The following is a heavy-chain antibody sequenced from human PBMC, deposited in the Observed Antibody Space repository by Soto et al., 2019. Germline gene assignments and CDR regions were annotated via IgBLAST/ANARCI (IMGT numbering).Heavy chain of an antibody. D-gene: IGHD3-16*02. CDR3: AGGSSEIGGVIVITEAFDI. V-gene: IGHV1-18*01. Sequence: QVQLVQSGAEVKKPGASVKVSCKASGYTFTSYGISWVRQAPGQGLEWMGWISAYNGNTNYAQKLQGRVTMTTDTSTRTAYMELRSLRSDDTAVYYCAGGSSEIGGVIVITEAFDIWGQGTMVTVSS. CDR2: ISAYNGNT. CDR1: GYTFTSYG. J-gene: IGHJ3*02.